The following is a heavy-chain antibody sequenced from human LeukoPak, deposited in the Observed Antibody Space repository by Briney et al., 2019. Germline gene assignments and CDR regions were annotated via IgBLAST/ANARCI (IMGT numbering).Heavy chain of an antibody. J-gene: IGHJ4*02. V-gene: IGHV3-30*04. CDR3: ARAGQEWFGDLGFDY. Sequence: GGSLRLSCAASGFTFSSYVMHWVRQAPGKGLEWVAIISYDGSNEYYADSAKGRFTISRDNAKNSLYLQMNSLRAEDTAVYYCARAGQEWFGDLGFDYWGQGTLVTVSS. CDR2: ISYDGSNE. D-gene: IGHD3-10*01. CDR1: GFTFSSYV.